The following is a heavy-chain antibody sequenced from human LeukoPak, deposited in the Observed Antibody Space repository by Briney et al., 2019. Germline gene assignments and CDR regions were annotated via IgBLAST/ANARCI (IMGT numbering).Heavy chain of an antibody. Sequence: ASVKVSCKASGYTFTSYDINWVRQATGQELEWMGWMNPNSGNTGYAQKFQGRVTMTRNTSISTAYMELSSLRSEDTAVYYCARGHGALLWFGETEYFQHWGQGTLVTVSS. CDR2: MNPNSGNT. D-gene: IGHD3-10*01. CDR1: GYTFTSYD. V-gene: IGHV1-8*01. CDR3: ARGHGALLWFGETEYFQH. J-gene: IGHJ1*01.